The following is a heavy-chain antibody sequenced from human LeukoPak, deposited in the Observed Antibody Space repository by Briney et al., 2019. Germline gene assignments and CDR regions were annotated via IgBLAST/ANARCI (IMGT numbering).Heavy chain of an antibody. J-gene: IGHJ5*02. CDR3: ARDFHRARVDCFDP. Sequence: SVKVSCKASGGTFSSYAISWVRQAPGQGLEWMGGIIPIFGTANYAQKFQGRVTMTTDTSTNTAYMELRTLRSDDTAVYYCARDFHRARVDCFDPWGQGTLVTVSS. D-gene: IGHD2-15*01. V-gene: IGHV1-69*05. CDR2: IIPIFGTA. CDR1: GGTFSSYA.